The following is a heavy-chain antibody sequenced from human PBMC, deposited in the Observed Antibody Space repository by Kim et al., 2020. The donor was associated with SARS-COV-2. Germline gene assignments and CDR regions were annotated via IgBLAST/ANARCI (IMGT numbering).Heavy chain of an antibody. CDR1: GGTFSSYA. D-gene: IGHD6-19*01. Sequence: SVKVSCKASGGTFSSYAISWVRQAPGQGLEWMGRIIPILGIANYAQKFQGRVTITADKSTSTAYMELSSLRSEDTAVYYCARERGLSIAVAGSPFGYWGQGTLVTVSS. J-gene: IGHJ4*02. CDR3: ARERGLSIAVAGSPFGY. V-gene: IGHV1-69*04. CDR2: IIPILGIA.